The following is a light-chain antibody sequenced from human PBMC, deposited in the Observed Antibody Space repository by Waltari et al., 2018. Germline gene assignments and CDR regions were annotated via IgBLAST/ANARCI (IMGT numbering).Light chain of an antibody. CDR3: QQASSFPIT. CDR1: QGISNW. V-gene: IGKV1-12*01. CDR2: AAS. Sequence: DIQMTKSPSSVSASVGDRVTITCRASQGISNWLAWYQQKPGRAPNLLIYAASSLQTGVPERFSGSGSGTEFTLTNSSLQPEDFATYYCQQASSFPITFGPGTKVEIK. J-gene: IGKJ3*01.